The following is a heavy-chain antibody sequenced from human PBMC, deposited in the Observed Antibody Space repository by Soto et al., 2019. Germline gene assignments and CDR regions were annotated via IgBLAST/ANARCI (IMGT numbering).Heavy chain of an antibody. CDR1: GGTFSSSA. CDR3: ARDKDRQQLGGNYYYILDV. D-gene: IGHD3-3*02. J-gene: IGHJ6*02. Sequence: QVQLEQSGAEEKKPGSSVKVSCKASGGTFSSSAISWVRQAPGQGLEWMGGIMPIFRTPDYAQKFQGRVTVISDESTSIAYMELSGLRSDDTAVYYCARDKDRQQLGGNYYYILDVWGQGTTVTVSS. CDR2: IMPIFRTP. V-gene: IGHV1-69*05.